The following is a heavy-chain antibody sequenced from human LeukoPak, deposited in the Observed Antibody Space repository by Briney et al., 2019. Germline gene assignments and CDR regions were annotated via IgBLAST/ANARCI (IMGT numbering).Heavy chain of an antibody. Sequence: GGSLRLSCAASGFTFSNSAMSRVRQAPGKGLEWVSGISISGGTTYYAASVKGRFTTSRDNSKNTVYLQLNSLRAEDTAVYYCAKEEVPNDYWGQGTLVTVSS. D-gene: IGHD1-1*01. CDR1: GFTFSNSA. CDR2: ISISGGTT. CDR3: AKEEVPNDY. V-gene: IGHV3-23*01. J-gene: IGHJ4*02.